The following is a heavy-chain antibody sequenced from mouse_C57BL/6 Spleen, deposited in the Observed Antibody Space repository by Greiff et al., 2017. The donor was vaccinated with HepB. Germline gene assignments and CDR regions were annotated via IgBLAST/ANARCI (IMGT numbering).Heavy chain of an antibody. J-gene: IGHJ2*01. D-gene: IGHD2-5*01. V-gene: IGHV5-4*01. CDR1: GFTFSSYA. CDR2: ISDGGSYT. Sequence: EVHLVESGGGLVKPGGSLKLSCAASGFTFSSYAMSWVRQTPEKRLEWVATISDGGSYTYYPDNVKGRFTISRDNAKNNLYLQMSHLKSEDTAMYYCARGAYYSNYVDYWGQGTTLTVSS. CDR3: ARGAYYSNYVDY.